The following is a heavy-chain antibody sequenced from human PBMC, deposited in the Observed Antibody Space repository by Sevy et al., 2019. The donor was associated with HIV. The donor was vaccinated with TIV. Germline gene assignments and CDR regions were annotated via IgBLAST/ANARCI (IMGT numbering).Heavy chain of an antibody. V-gene: IGHV4-59*08. CDR1: GGSITSLY. Sequence: SETLSLTCTVSGGSITSLYWNWTRQPPGKGLEWIANIYYNGHINYNPSLKSRVILSLDTSKNQFSLRLSSVTAADTAMYYCAGENAWGRGYSWGQGTLVTVSS. J-gene: IGHJ4*02. CDR3: AGENAWGRGYS. CDR2: IYYNGHI. D-gene: IGHD1-26*01.